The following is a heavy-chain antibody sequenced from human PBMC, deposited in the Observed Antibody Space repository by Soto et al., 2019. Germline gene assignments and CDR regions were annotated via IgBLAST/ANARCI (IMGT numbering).Heavy chain of an antibody. V-gene: IGHV4-4*07. D-gene: IGHD2-2*01. CDR1: GGSISSYY. Sequence: PSETLSLTCTVSGGSISSYYWSWIRQPAGKGLEWIGRIYTSGSTNYNPSLKSRVTMSVDTSKNQFSLKLSSVTAADTAVYYCAGEDIVVVPAAHYGMDVWGQGTTVTVSS. CDR3: AGEDIVVVPAAHYGMDV. CDR2: IYTSGST. J-gene: IGHJ6*02.